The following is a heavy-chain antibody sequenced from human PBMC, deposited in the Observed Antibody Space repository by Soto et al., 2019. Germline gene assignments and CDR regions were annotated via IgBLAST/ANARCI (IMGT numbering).Heavy chain of an antibody. V-gene: IGHV3-23*01. CDR1: GFTFSDFG. Sequence: PGGSLRLSCAASGFTFSDFGMSWVRQAPGKGLEWVSVISASGDATCYAASVKGRFTLSRDNSKNTLYLQMNSLTVADTAVYYCAKKVTIYAVDPADYWGQGTQVTVSS. CDR2: ISASGDAT. CDR3: AKKVTIYAVDPADY. J-gene: IGHJ4*02. D-gene: IGHD3-3*01.